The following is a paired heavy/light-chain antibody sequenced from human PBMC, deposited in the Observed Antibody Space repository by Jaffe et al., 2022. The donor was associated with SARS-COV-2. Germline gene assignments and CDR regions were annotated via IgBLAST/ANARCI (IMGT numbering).Heavy chain of an antibody. V-gene: IGHV3-30-3*01. Sequence: QVQLVESGGGVVQPGRSLRLSCAASGFTFSSYAMHWVRQAPGKGLEWVAVISYDGSNKYYADSVKGRFTISRDNSKNTLYLQMNSLRAEDTAVYYCARGPKRGSYHTKSYNWFDPWGQGTLVTVSS. CDR3: ARGPKRGSYHTKSYNWFDP. D-gene: IGHD1-26*01. J-gene: IGHJ5*02. CDR2: ISYDGSNK. CDR1: GFTFSSYA.
Light chain of an antibody. CDR3: QSYDSSLSGL. V-gene: IGLV1-40*01. CDR1: SSNIGAGYD. Sequence: QSVLTQPPSVSGAPGQRVTISCTGSSSNIGAGYDVHWYQQLPGTAPKLLIYGNSNRPSGVPDRFSGSKSGTSASLAITGLQAEDEADYYCQSYDSSLSGLFGGGTKLTVL. CDR2: GNS. J-gene: IGLJ2*01.